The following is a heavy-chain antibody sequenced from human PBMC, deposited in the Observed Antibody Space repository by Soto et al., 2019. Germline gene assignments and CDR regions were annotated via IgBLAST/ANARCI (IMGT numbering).Heavy chain of an antibody. CDR3: ARRTTGNSFDF. J-gene: IGHJ4*02. CDR1: GFSLSTSAVG. CDR2: IYWDDDK. D-gene: IGHD3-9*01. V-gene: IGHV2-5*02. Sequence: QITLKESGPPLVKPTQTLTLTCAFSGFSLSTSAVGVGWIRQPPGKALEWLALIYWDDDKRYSPYLKTRLTITKDTYKNQVVLTMTNIDPVDTATYYCARRTTGNSFDFWGQGTLVTVSS.